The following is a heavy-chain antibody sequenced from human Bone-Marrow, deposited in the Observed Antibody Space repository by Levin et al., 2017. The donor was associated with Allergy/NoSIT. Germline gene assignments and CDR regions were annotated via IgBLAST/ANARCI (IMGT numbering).Heavy chain of an antibody. CDR3: ARESQGYYYGSGRPRAFDS. D-gene: IGHD3-10*01. V-gene: IGHV4-59*01. CDR2: IYYSGST. Sequence: SETLSLTCTVSGGSISSYYWSWIRQPPGKGLEWIGYIYYSGSTNYNPSLKSRVTISVDTSKNQFSLKLSSVTAADTAVYYCARESQGYYYGSGRPRAFDSWGQGTMVTVSS. CDR1: GGSISSYY. J-gene: IGHJ3*02.